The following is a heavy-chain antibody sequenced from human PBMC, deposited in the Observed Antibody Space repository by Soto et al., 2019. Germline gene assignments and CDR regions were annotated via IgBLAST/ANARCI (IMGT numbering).Heavy chain of an antibody. CDR2: ISYDGSTK. V-gene: IGHV3-30*18. D-gene: IGHD2-8*01. Sequence: PGGSLRLSCAASGFTFSSYGMHWVRQAPGKGLEWVAVISYDGSTKYYGDSVKGRFTISRDNSKNSLDLQMNSLRAEDTAVYYCAKELNKMTNFDYWGQGTLVTVSS. CDR3: AKELNKMTNFDY. CDR1: GFTFSSYG. J-gene: IGHJ4*02.